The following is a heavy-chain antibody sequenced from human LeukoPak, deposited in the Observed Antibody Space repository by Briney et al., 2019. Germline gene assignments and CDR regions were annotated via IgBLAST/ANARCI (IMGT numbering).Heavy chain of an antibody. D-gene: IGHD6-19*01. V-gene: IGHV3-23*01. Sequence: GGSLRLSCAASGFTFSSYAMSWVRQTPEKGLEWVSGISGSGGSTSYTDSVKGRFTISRDNSKNTLWLQMNSLRAEDTALYYCAKDRSVAVAGTTAFDMWGQGTTVTVSS. J-gene: IGHJ3*02. CDR1: GFTFSSYA. CDR2: ISGSGGST. CDR3: AKDRSVAVAGTTAFDM.